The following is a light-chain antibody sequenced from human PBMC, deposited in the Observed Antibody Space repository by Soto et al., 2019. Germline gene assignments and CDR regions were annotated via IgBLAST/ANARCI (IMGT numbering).Light chain of an antibody. CDR2: GAS. V-gene: IGKV3-20*01. Sequence: EIVLTQSPGTLSLSPGERATLSCRASQSISSSYLAWYQQKPGQAPGLLIYGASSRATGIPDRISGSGSGTDFTLTISRLEAEDFAVYYCQQYGSSPWTFGQGTKVEIK. J-gene: IGKJ1*01. CDR1: QSISSSY. CDR3: QQYGSSPWT.